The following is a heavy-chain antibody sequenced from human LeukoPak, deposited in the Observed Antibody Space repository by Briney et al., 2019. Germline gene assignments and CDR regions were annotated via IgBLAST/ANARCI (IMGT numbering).Heavy chain of an antibody. J-gene: IGHJ3*02. CDR1: GFTFDDYA. Sequence: PGRSLRLSCAASGFTFDDYAMHWVRHAPGKGLEWVSVISWNSGSIDYADSVKGRFTISRDNAKNSLYLQMNSLRAEDTALYYCAREWELLPHAFDIWGQGTMVTVSS. D-gene: IGHD1-26*01. CDR3: AREWELLPHAFDI. CDR2: ISWNSGSI. V-gene: IGHV3-9*01.